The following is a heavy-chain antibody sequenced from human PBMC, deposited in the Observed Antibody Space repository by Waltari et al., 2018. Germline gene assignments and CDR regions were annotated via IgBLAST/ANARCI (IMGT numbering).Heavy chain of an antibody. J-gene: IGHJ4*02. CDR2: INSDGSST. D-gene: IGHD6-19*01. V-gene: IGHV3-74*01. Sequence: EVQLVESGGGLVQPGGSLRMACSTSGFTLRNHWIHWLRRPAGRGLSWVSRINSDGSSTRYADSVQGRFIISRDNAKSAFYLQMNSLRVEDTGVYYCAREVAGRPGLDYWGQGNLVTVS. CDR1: GFTLRNHW. CDR3: AREVAGRPGLDY.